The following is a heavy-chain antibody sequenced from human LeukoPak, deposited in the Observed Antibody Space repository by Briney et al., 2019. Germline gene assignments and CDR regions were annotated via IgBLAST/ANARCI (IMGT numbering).Heavy chain of an antibody. D-gene: IGHD6-19*01. J-gene: IGHJ6*03. CDR3: AREGSDWNYYYYLDV. CDR2: IKQDGTEK. CDR1: GFTFGSYE. Sequence: GGSLRLSCAASGFTFGSYEMNWVRQAPGKGLEWVANIKQDGTEKYYVDSVKGRFTISRDNAKNSLYLQMNSLRAEDTAVYYCAREGSDWNYYYYLDVWGKGTTATISS. V-gene: IGHV3-7*01.